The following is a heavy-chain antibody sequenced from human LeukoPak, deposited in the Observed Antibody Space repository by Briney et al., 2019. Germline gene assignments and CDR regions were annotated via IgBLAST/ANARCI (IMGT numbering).Heavy chain of an antibody. CDR3: AREHGDYVFDY. CDR1: GFTFSSYE. CDR2: ISSSSSYI. J-gene: IGHJ4*02. D-gene: IGHD4-17*01. V-gene: IGHV3-21*01. Sequence: PGGSLRLSCAASGFTFSSYEMNWVRQAPGKGLEWVSSISSSSSYIYYADSVKGRFTISRDNAKNSLYLQMNSLRAEDTAVYYCAREHGDYVFDYWGQGTLVTVSS.